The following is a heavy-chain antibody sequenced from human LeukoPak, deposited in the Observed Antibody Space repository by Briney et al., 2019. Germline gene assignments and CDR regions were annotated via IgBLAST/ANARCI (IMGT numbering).Heavy chain of an antibody. J-gene: IGHJ5*02. Sequence: ASVKVSCKASGYTFTSYDISWVRQATGQGLEWMGWMNPNSGNTGYAQKFQGRVTMTRNTSISTAYMELSSLRSEDTAVYYCARGRESLWFGELLFGWFDPWGQGTLVTVSS. V-gene: IGHV1-8*01. CDR2: MNPNSGNT. D-gene: IGHD3-10*01. CDR1: GYTFTSYD. CDR3: ARGRESLWFGELLFGWFDP.